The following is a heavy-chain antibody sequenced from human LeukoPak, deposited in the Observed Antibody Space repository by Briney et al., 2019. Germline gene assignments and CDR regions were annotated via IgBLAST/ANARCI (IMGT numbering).Heavy chain of an antibody. Sequence: KASETLSLTCTVSGGSISSYYWSWIRQPPGKGLEWIGFIYYSGVTNHSPSLKSRVTISVDTSKNQFSLRLSSMTAADTAVYYCARSITTNPFDYWGQGTLVTVSS. D-gene: IGHD6-6*01. J-gene: IGHJ4*02. CDR2: IYYSGVT. V-gene: IGHV4-59*01. CDR3: ARSITTNPFDY. CDR1: GGSISSYY.